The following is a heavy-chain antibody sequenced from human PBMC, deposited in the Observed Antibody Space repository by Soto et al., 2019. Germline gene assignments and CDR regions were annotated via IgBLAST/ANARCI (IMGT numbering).Heavy chain of an antibody. D-gene: IGHD3-22*01. J-gene: IGHJ5*02. CDR3: AREQMGYESRGYYHNWYDP. CDR1: GGSISSGGYS. V-gene: IGHV4-30-2*01. CDR2: IYDSGST. Sequence: SETLSLTCAVFGGSISSGGYSWSWIRQPPGKGLEWIGYIYDSGSTYYNPSVTSRLTIYVDRSNNQFSLKLSSVTAADTAVYYCAREQMGYESRGYYHNWYDPRGQGTLVT.